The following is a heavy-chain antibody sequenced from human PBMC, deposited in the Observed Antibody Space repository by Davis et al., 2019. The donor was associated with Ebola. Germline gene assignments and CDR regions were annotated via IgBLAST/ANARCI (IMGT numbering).Heavy chain of an antibody. Sequence: ASVKVSCKASGYTFTSYYMHWVRQAPGQGLEWMGIINPSGGSTSYAQKFQGRVTMTRDTSTSTVYMQLSSLRSEDTAVYYCAREWRVVRGVRGNWFDPWGQGTLVTVSS. CDR2: INPSGGST. D-gene: IGHD3-10*01. J-gene: IGHJ5*02. CDR1: GYTFTSYY. CDR3: AREWRVVRGVRGNWFDP. V-gene: IGHV1-46*01.